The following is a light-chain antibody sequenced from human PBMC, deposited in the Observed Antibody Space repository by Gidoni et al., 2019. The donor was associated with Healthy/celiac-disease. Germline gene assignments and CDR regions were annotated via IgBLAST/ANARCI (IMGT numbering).Light chain of an antibody. CDR3: QQYYSTPPT. J-gene: IGKJ1*01. Sequence: DIVMTQSPDSLAVSLGERATINCKSSQSVLYSSNDQNYLAWYQQKPGQPPKLLISWASTRESGVPDRFSGSGSGTDFTLTISSLQAEDVAVYYCQQYYSTPPTFXQXTRVEIK. V-gene: IGKV4-1*01. CDR1: QSVLYSSNDQNY. CDR2: WAS.